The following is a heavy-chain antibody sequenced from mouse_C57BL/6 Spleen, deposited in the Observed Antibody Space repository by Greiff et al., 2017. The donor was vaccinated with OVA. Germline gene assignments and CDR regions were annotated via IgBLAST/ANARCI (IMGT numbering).Heavy chain of an antibody. CDR3: TRKGPRAMDY. Sequence: VQLQQSGAELVRPGASVPLSCRASGYTFTDYKMNWGNQTPVLGLEGIGAIDPETGGTAYNQKFKGKAILTADKSSSTAYMELRSLTSEDSAVYYCTRKGPRAMDYWGQGTSVTVSS. CDR2: IDPETGGT. V-gene: IGHV1-15*01. J-gene: IGHJ4*01. CDR1: GYTFTDYK.